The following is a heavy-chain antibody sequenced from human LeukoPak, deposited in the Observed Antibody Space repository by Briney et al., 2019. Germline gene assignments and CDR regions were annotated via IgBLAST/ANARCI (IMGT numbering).Heavy chain of an antibody. J-gene: IGHJ4*02. V-gene: IGHV3-23*01. CDR2: ISGSGGST. D-gene: IGHD6-13*01. Sequence: GGSLRLSCAASGFTFSSYAMSWVRQAPGKGLEWVSTISGSGGSTYYADSVKGRFAISRDNSKNTLYLQMNSLRAEDTAVYYCAKGRATAGTANDYWGQGTLVTVSS. CDR3: AKGRATAGTANDY. CDR1: GFTFSSYA.